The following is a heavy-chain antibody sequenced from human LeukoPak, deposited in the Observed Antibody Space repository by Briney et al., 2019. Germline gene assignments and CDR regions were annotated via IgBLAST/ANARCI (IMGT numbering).Heavy chain of an antibody. J-gene: IGHJ4*02. V-gene: IGHV3-74*01. CDR3: AARSPASFAYDY. Sequence: GGSLRLSCAASGFTFSTYWMVWVRQLPGKGLVWVSRINSDGSSTTYVDSVKGRFTVSRDNAKNTLYLQMNSLRAEDTAVYYCAARSPASFAYDYWGQGTLVTVSS. CDR2: INSDGSST. D-gene: IGHD3-16*01. CDR1: GFTFSTYW.